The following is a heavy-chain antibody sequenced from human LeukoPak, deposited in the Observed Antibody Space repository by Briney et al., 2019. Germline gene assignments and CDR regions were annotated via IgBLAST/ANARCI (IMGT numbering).Heavy chain of an antibody. Sequence: GGSLRLSCAASGLTFSSHWMHWVRQAPGKGLVWVSRITNDGSSTTYADSVKGRFTISRDNAKNMLYLQVNSLRAEDTAVYYCATQQRGNPAYWGQGTLVTVSS. V-gene: IGHV3-74*01. CDR1: GLTFSSHW. CDR3: ATQQRGNPAY. J-gene: IGHJ4*02. CDR2: ITNDGSST. D-gene: IGHD6-25*01.